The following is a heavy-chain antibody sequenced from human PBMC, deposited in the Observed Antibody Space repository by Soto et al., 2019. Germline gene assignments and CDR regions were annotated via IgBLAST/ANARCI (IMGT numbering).Heavy chain of an antibody. CDR3: ARPGTTGYYSPRGYFDY. CDR1: GGSFSGYY. Sequence: SETLSLTCAVYGGSFSGYYWSWIRQPPGKGLEWIGEINHSGSTNYNPSLKSRVTISVDTSKNQFSLKLSSVTAADTAVYYCARPGTTGYYSPRGYFDYWGQGTLVTVSS. D-gene: IGHD3-9*01. J-gene: IGHJ4*02. V-gene: IGHV4-34*01. CDR2: INHSGST.